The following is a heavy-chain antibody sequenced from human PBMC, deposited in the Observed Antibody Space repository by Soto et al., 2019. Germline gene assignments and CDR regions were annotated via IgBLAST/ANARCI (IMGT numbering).Heavy chain of an antibody. Sequence: SETLSLTCTVSGGSISSYYWSWIRQPAGKGLEWIGRIYTSGSTNYNPSLKSRVSMSVDTSKNQFSLKLSSVTAADTAVYYCARGYSGYDYYYYGMDVWGQGTTVTVSS. CDR2: IYTSGST. J-gene: IGHJ6*02. D-gene: IGHD5-12*01. CDR3: ARGYSGYDYYYYGMDV. V-gene: IGHV4-4*07. CDR1: GGSISSYY.